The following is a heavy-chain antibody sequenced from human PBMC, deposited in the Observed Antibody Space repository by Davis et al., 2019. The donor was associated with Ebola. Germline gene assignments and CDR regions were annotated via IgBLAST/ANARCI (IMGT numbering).Heavy chain of an antibody. Sequence: MPSPTLSLTCTVSGGSISTYYWSWIRQPPGKGLEWIGYIYYSGSTNYNPSLKSRVTISVDTSKNQFSLKLSSVTAADTAVYYCARGSSGQQLVAWFDYWGQGTLVTVSS. CDR3: ARGSSGQQLVAWFDY. D-gene: IGHD6-13*01. V-gene: IGHV4-59*01. J-gene: IGHJ4*02. CDR2: IYYSGST. CDR1: GGSISTYY.